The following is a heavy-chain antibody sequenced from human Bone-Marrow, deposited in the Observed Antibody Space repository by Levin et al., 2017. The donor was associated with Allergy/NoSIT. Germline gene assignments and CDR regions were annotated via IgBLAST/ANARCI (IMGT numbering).Heavy chain of an antibody. Sequence: SLRLSCVTSGFTFDDYAMHWVRQAPGKGLDWVSGISWDSVTVEYADSVKDRFTISRDNAKNSVYLQMNSLRPEDTALYFCTKGGLWSGYYSGFESWGQGTPVTVSS. CDR2: ISWDSVTV. CDR3: TKGGLWSGYYSGFES. V-gene: IGHV3-9*01. CDR1: GFTFDDYA. J-gene: IGHJ4*02. D-gene: IGHD3-3*01.